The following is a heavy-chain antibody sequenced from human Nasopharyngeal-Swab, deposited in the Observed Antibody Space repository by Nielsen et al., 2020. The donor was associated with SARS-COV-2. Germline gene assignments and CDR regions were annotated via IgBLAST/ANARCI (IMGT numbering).Heavy chain of an antibody. D-gene: IGHD4-17*01. CDR3: AKAYGDYPPVYYYYYGMDV. J-gene: IGHJ6*02. Sequence: GESLKISCAASGFGFDDYGMTWVRQAPGKGLEWVSTINWNGGSRTYADSVKGRFTISRDNAKNSLYLQMNSLRAEDTALYYCAKAYGDYPPVYYYYYGMDVWGQGTTVTVSS. CDR1: GFGFDDYG. CDR2: INWNGGSR. V-gene: IGHV3-20*04.